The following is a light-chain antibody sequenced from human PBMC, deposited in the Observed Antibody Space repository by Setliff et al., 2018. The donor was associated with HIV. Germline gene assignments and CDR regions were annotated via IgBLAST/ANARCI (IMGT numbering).Light chain of an antibody. CDR1: SSDVGGYNY. V-gene: IGLV2-8*01. CDR2: EVT. J-gene: IGLJ1*01. CDR3: FSYAGSNNFV. Sequence: QSALTQPPSASGSPGQSLTISCTGSSSDVGGYNYVSWYLQHPGKAPKLMIYEVTKRPSGVPDRFSGSKSGNTASLTISGLQAEDESDYYCFSYAGSNNFVFGTGTKVTVL.